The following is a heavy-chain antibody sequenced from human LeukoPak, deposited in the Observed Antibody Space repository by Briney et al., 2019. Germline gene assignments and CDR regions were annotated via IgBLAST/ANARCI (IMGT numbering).Heavy chain of an antibody. CDR2: ISAYNGNT. J-gene: IGHJ6*03. CDR1: GYTFTSYG. V-gene: IGHV1-18*01. D-gene: IGHD4-23*01. CDR3: AKAVRPNSYYYYYMDV. Sequence: ASVKVSCKASGYTFTSYGISWVRQAPGQGLEWMGWISAYNGNTNYAQKLQGRVTMTTDTSTSTAYMELRSLRSDDTAVYYCAKAVRPNSYYYYYMDVWGKGTTVTVSS.